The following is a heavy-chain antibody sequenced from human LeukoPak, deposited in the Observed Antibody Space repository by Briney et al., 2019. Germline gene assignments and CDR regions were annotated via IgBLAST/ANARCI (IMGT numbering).Heavy chain of an antibody. Sequence: GSLRLSCAASGFTFSNYNMNWVRRAPGKGLEWVSSISSSSSYIYYADSVKGRFTISRDNANNSLYLQMNSLRAEDTTVYYCARRDSGGMDYWGQGTLVTVSS. D-gene: IGHD3-16*01. CDR2: ISSSSSYI. CDR3: ARRDSGGMDY. V-gene: IGHV3-21*01. CDR1: GFTFSNYN. J-gene: IGHJ4*02.